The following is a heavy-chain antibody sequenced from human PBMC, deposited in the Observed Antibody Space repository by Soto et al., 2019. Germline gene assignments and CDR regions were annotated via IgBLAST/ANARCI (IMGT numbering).Heavy chain of an antibody. CDR1: GYTFTRSG. D-gene: IGHD1-26*01. CDR3: AREGVEPCCYYGMDV. J-gene: IGHJ6*02. CDR2: ISSYNGDT. V-gene: IGHV1-18*01. Sequence: QVQLVQSGAEVKKPGASVKVSCKASGYTFTRSGISWVRQAPGQGPEGMGWISSYNGDTNYAQPFQGRVTMTTDTSTSTAYMELRSLRSDDTAVYYCAREGVEPCCYYGMDVWGQGTPVTVSS.